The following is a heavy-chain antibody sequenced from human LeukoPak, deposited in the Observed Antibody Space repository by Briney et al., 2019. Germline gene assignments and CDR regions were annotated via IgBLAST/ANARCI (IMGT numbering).Heavy chain of an antibody. CDR3: AKSPGITWCFDP. V-gene: IGHV3-30*18. J-gene: IGHJ5*02. CDR2: ISYDGSNK. D-gene: IGHD3-3*01. CDR1: GFTFSSYG. Sequence: GGSLRLSCAASGFTFSSYGMHWVRQAPGKGLEWVAVISYDGSNKYYADSVKGRFTISRDNSKNTLYLQMNSLKAEDTAVYYCAKSPGITWCFDPWGQGTLVTVSS.